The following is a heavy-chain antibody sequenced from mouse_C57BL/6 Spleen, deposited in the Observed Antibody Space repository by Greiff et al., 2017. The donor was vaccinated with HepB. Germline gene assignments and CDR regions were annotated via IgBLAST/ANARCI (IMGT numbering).Heavy chain of an antibody. J-gene: IGHJ4*01. D-gene: IGHD1-1*01. CDR1: GYSITSGYY. CDR2: ISYDGSN. Sequence: ESGPGLVKPSQSLSLTCSVTGYSITSGYYWNWIRQFPGNKLEWMGYISYDGSNNYNPSLKNRISITRDTSKNQFFLKLNSVTTEDTATYYCAYGEAMDYWGQGTSVTVSS. CDR3: AYGEAMDY. V-gene: IGHV3-6*01.